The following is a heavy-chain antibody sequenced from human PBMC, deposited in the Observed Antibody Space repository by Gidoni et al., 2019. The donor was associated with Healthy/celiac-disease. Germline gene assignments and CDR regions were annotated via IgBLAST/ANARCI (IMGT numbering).Heavy chain of an antibody. CDR2: IYYSGST. J-gene: IGHJ5*02. Sequence: QVQLQESGPGLVKTSQTLSLTCTVSGGSIRSGGYYWSWIRQHPGKGLEWIGYIYYSGSTYYNPSLKSRVTISVDTSKNQFSLKLSSVTAADTAVYYCATQNYYGSGNWFDPWGQGTLVTVSS. CDR1: GGSIRSGGYY. V-gene: IGHV4-31*03. D-gene: IGHD3-10*01. CDR3: ATQNYYGSGNWFDP.